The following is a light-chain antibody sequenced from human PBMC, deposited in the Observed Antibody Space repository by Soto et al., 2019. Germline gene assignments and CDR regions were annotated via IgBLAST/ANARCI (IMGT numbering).Light chain of an antibody. Sequence: EIVLTQSPGTLSLSPGERATLSCRAIQSVSSSYLAWYQQKPRQAPRLLIYGASSRATGIPDRFSGSGSGTEFTLNISSLQSEDFAVYYCQQYNNWPPWTFSQGTKVDIK. CDR2: GAS. J-gene: IGKJ1*01. CDR1: QSVSSSY. V-gene: IGKV3-20*01. CDR3: QQYNNWPPWT.